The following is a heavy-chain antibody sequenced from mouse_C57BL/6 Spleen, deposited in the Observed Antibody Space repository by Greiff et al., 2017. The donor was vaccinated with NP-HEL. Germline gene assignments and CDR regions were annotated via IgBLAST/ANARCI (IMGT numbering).Heavy chain of an antibody. V-gene: IGHV5-15*01. D-gene: IGHD2-4*01. CDR1: GFTFSDYG. J-gene: IGHJ3*01. CDR3: ARQGIYYDYDGFAY. Sequence: DVKLVESGGGLVQPGGSLKLSCAASGFTFSDYGMAWVRQAPRKGPEWVAFISNLAYSIYYADTVTGRFTISRENAKNTLYLEMSSLRSEDKAMYYCARQGIYYDYDGFAYWGQGTLVTVSA. CDR2: ISNLAYSI.